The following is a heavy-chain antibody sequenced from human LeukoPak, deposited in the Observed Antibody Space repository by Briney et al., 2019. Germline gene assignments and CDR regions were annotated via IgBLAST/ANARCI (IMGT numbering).Heavy chain of an antibody. D-gene: IGHD5-12*01. CDR1: GYTFTSYG. CDR2: IIPIFGTA. J-gene: IGHJ4*03. CDR3: ARRDTDGGGYDTFDY. Sequence: SVKVSCKASGYTFTSYGISWVRQAPGQGLEWMGGIIPIFGTANYAQKFQGRVTITADESTSTAYMELSSLRSEDTAVYYCARRDTDGGGYDTFDYWGQGTTVTVSS. V-gene: IGHV1-69*13.